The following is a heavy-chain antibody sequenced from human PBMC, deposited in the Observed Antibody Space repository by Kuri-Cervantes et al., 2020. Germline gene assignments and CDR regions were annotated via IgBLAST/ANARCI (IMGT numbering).Heavy chain of an antibody. CDR3: ARDHATTVTRAAHFDY. Sequence: LALICAASGYTVSSHYMSWVRQAPGKALEWVSVIYSGGIIYYADSVKGRCTISRDNAKNSLYLQMNSLSADDTAVYYCARDHATTVTRAAHFDYWGQGTLVTVSS. V-gene: IGHV3-53*01. CDR1: GYTVSSHY. J-gene: IGHJ4*02. D-gene: IGHD4-17*01. CDR2: IYSGGII.